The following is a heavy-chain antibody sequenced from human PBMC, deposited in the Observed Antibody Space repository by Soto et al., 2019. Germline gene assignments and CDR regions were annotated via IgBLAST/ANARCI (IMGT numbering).Heavy chain of an antibody. Sequence: LSLTCTVSGGSISSYYWSWIRQPPGKGLEWIGYIYYSGSTNYNPSLKSRVTISVDTSKNQFSLKLSSVTAADTAVYYCARVLAFGQWLVATDWGQGTLVTVSS. CDR2: IYYSGST. CDR1: GGSISSYY. J-gene: IGHJ4*02. CDR3: ARVLAFGQWLVATD. D-gene: IGHD6-19*01. V-gene: IGHV4-59*01.